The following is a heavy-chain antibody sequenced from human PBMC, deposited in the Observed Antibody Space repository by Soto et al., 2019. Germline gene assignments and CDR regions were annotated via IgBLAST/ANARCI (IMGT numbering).Heavy chain of an antibody. V-gene: IGHV4-34*01. Sequence: SETLSLTCAVYGGSFSGYYWSWIRQPPGKGLEWIGEINHSGSTNYNPSLKSRVTISVDTSKNQFSLKLSSVTAADTAVYYCARGWQWLAHYYYYYGRDVWGQGTTVTVSS. CDR2: INHSGST. CDR1: GGSFSGYY. D-gene: IGHD6-19*01. J-gene: IGHJ6*02. CDR3: ARGWQWLAHYYYYYGRDV.